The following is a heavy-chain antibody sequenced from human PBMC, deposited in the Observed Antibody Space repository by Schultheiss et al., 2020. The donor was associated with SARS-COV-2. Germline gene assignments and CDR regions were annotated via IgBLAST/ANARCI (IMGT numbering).Heavy chain of an antibody. CDR2: IIPIFGTA. D-gene: IGHD3-10*01. V-gene: IGHV1-69*13. CDR1: GGTFSSYA. CDR3: ANTPFYGSGTSYYYYYGMDV. Sequence: SVKVSCKASGGTFSSYAISWVRQAPGQGLEWMGGIIPIFGTANYAQKFQGRVTITADESTSTAYMELSSLRSEDTAVYYCANTPFYGSGTSYYYYYGMDVWGQGTTVTVAS. J-gene: IGHJ6*02.